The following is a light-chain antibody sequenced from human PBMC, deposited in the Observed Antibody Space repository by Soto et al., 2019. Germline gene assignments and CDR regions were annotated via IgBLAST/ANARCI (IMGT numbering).Light chain of an antibody. CDR1: QSVSSSY. CDR2: GAS. CDR3: QQRSYWPLT. V-gene: IGKV3D-20*02. Sequence: EIVLAQSPGTLSLSTGERATLSCRASQSVSSSYLAWYQQKPGQAPRLLIYGASNRASGIPARFSGSGSGTDFTLTITSLDPEDFAVYYCQQRSYWPLTFGQGTRLEIK. J-gene: IGKJ5*01.